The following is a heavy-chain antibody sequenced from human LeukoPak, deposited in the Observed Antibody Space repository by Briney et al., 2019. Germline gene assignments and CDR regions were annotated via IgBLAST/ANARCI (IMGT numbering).Heavy chain of an antibody. J-gene: IGHJ4*02. Sequence: GGSLRLSCAASGFTFSSYAMSWVRQAPGKGLEWVANINPDGSGKYYVDSVKGRFTISRDNSKNTLYLQMNSLRAEDTAVYYCARVAYYDSSGYLTIDYWGQGTLVTVSS. CDR2: INPDGSGK. D-gene: IGHD3-22*01. V-gene: IGHV3-7*01. CDR1: GFTFSSYA. CDR3: ARVAYYDSSGYLTIDY.